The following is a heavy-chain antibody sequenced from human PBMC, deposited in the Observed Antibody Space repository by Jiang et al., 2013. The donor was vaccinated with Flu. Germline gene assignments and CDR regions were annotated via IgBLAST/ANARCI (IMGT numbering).Heavy chain of an antibody. CDR2: ISWNSNNI. CDR3: AKDRDGSYSYFDY. D-gene: IGHD1-26*01. V-gene: IGHV3-9*01. Sequence: QLLESGGGLVQPGRSLRLSCAASGFIFDDYAMHWVRQAPGKGLEWVSGISWNSNNIGYADSVKGRFTISRDNAKNSLYLQMNSLRAEDTALYYCAKDRDGSYSYFDYWGQGTLVTVSS. J-gene: IGHJ4*02. CDR1: GFIFDDYA.